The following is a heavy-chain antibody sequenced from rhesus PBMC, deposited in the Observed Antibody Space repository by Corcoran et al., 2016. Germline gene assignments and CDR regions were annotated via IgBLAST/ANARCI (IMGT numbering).Heavy chain of an antibody. J-gene: IGHJ3*01. CDR2: IYGSGSST. D-gene: IGHD1-26*01. CDR3: ARDSVTGTTCAFDF. CDR1: GGSISSSY. Sequence: QLQLQESGPGLVKPSETLSVTCAVSGGSISSSYWSWIRQAPGKGLEWIGYIYGSGSSTNYNPSLKSRVPLLVDTSKNQLSLKLSSVTTADTAVYYCARDSVTGTTCAFDFWGQGLRVTVSS. V-gene: IGHV4-169*02.